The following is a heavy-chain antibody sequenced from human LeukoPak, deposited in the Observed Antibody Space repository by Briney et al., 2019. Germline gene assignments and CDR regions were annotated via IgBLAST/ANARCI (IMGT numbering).Heavy chain of an antibody. Sequence: GGSLKISCQGSGYRFTSFWIGWVGQVPRKGLGWRGIIDPGDFGTRYSPCFPGQVTISADKSIRTAYLQWSSLNASDTAMYYCARFRGYYYDSSGYYFDYWGQGTLVTVSS. D-gene: IGHD3-22*01. CDR2: IDPGDFGT. CDR3: ARFRGYYYDSSGYYFDY. J-gene: IGHJ4*02. CDR1: GYRFTSFW. V-gene: IGHV5-51*01.